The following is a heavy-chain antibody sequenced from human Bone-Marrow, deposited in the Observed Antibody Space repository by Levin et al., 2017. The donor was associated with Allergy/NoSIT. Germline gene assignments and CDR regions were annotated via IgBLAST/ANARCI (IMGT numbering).Heavy chain of an antibody. J-gene: IGHJ5*02. Sequence: GESLMISCAASGFTFSSYSMNWVRQAPGKGLDWVSSITSSGTYIYYADSVKGRFTISRDNAKNSLFLQMNSLTAADTAVYYCARGLEYSGLPWGQGTLVTVSS. CDR2: ITSSGTYI. CDR1: GFTFSSYS. D-gene: IGHD5-12*01. V-gene: IGHV3-21*01. CDR3: ARGLEYSGLP.